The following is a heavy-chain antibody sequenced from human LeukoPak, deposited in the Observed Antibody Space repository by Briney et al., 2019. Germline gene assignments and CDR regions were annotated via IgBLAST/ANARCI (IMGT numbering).Heavy chain of an antibody. D-gene: IGHD6-19*01. CDR1: GGSINNYY. J-gene: IGHJ4*02. Sequence: SETLSLTCTVSGGSINNYYWSWIRQPPGKGLEWLGYIYYSGSTNYDPSLKSRVTISVDTSENQLSLKLSSVTAADTAVYYCARGAEYSTGWYYYWGQGTLVTVSS. CDR3: ARGAEYSTGWYYY. V-gene: IGHV4-59*01. CDR2: IYYSGST.